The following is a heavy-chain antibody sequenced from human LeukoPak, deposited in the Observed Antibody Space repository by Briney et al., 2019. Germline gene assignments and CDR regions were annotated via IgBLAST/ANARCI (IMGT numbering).Heavy chain of an antibody. J-gene: IGHJ4*02. V-gene: IGHV3-15*01. D-gene: IGHD3-3*01. CDR3: TTSYQSYDFWSGYYTPTPDY. CDR2: IKSKTDGGTT. Sequence: PGGSLRLSCAASGFTFSSYAMSWVRQAPGKGLEWVGHIKSKTDGGTTDYAAPVKGRFTISRDDSKNTLYLQMNSLKTEDTAVYYCTTSYQSYDFWSGYYTPTPDYWGQGTLVTVSS. CDR1: GFTFSSYA.